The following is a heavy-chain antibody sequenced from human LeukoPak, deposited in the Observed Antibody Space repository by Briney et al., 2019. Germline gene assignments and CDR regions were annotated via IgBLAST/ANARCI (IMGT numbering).Heavy chain of an antibody. V-gene: IGHV4-34*01. CDR2: INHSRSR. J-gene: IGHJ3*01. D-gene: IGHD3-9*01. CDR3: ARGPTLQDLLNRRAAFAL. CDR1: GGSFSRYF. Sequence: SQTLSLTCAVDGGSFSRYFWSWVPQTPGKALEWIGEINHSRSRRSKPSFERRVSMSVDPSKSQFSLELTSVTAADAAVYYCARGPTLQDLLNRRAAFALWGQGTMVTVSS.